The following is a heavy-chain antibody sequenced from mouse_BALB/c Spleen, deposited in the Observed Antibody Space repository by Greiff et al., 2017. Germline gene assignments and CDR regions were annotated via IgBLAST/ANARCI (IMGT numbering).Heavy chain of an antibody. D-gene: IGHD1-1*01. CDR1: GFNIKDTY. CDR2: IDPANGNT. J-gene: IGHJ1*01. CDR3: ASITTATGWYFDV. Sequence: VQLQQSGAELVKPGASVKLSCTASGFNIKDTYMHWVKQRPEQGLEWIGRIDPANGNTKYDPKFQGKATITADTSSNTAYLQLSSLTSEDTAVYYCASITTATGWYFDVWGAGTTVTVSS. V-gene: IGHV14-3*02.